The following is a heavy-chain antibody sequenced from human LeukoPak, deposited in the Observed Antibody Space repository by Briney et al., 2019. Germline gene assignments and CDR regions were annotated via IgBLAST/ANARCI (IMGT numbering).Heavy chain of an antibody. V-gene: IGHV4-34*01. CDR3: ARNPQNYFDY. Sequence: SEILSLTCAVYGGSFSDYYWTWIRQPPGKGLEWIGEINHSGSTNYNPSLKSRVTISVDTSKTQFSLKLRSVTAADTAVYYCARNPQNYFDYWGQGTTVTVSS. CDR1: GGSFSDYY. CDR2: INHSGST. J-gene: IGHJ4*03.